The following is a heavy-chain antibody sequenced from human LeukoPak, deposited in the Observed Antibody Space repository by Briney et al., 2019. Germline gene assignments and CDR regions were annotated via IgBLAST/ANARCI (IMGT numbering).Heavy chain of an antibody. CDR3: ARDAANGDYGSWDIDY. CDR2: INPNSGGT. V-gene: IGHV1-2*02. Sequence: PGASVKVSCKASGYTFTGYYMHWVRQAPGQGLEWMGWINPNSGGTNYAQKFQGRVTMTRDTSISTAYMELSRLRSDDTAVYYCARDAANGDYGSWDIDYWGQGTLVTVSP. D-gene: IGHD4-17*01. J-gene: IGHJ4*02. CDR1: GYTFTGYY.